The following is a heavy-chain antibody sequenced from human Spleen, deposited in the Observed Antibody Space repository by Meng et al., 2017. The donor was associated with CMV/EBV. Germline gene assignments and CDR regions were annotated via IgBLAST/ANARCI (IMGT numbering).Heavy chain of an antibody. CDR2: IYYSGST. V-gene: IGHV4-31*02. D-gene: IGHD4-11*01. CDR3: ARGYSNHAYFDY. Sequence: VSGCSISRGGSYWSWIRQHPGKGLEWIGYIYYSGSTYYNPSLKSRVIISVDTSKNQFSLNLSSLTAADTAVYYCARGYSNHAYFDYWGQGTLVTVSS. J-gene: IGHJ4*02. CDR1: GCSISRGGSY.